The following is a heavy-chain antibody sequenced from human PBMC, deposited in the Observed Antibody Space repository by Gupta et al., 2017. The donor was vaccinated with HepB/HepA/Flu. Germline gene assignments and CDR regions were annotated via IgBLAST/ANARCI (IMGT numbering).Heavy chain of an antibody. CDR2: IWYDGSNK. J-gene: IGHJ6*03. CDR3: ARGRLGYCSSTSCYIGYYMDV. D-gene: IGHD2-2*02. V-gene: IGHV3-33*01. Sequence: QVQLVESGGGVVQPGRSLRLSCAASGFTFSSYGMHWLRQAPGKGLEWVAVIWYDGSNKYYADSVKGRFTISRDNSKNTLYLQMNSLRAEDTAVYYCARGRLGYCSSTSCYIGYYMDVWGKGTTVTVSS. CDR1: GFTFSSYG.